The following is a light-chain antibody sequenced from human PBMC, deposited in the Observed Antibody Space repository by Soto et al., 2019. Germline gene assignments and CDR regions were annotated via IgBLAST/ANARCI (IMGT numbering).Light chain of an antibody. CDR1: QGIRND. V-gene: IGKV1-6*01. CDR2: AAS. Sequence: AIQMTQSPSSLSASVGDRVTITCRASQGIRNDLGWYQQKPGKAPKLLIYAASSLQSGVPSRFSGSGSGTDFTLAISSLQPEDFATYYCLQDYNYSWTFGQGTKVEIK. J-gene: IGKJ1*01. CDR3: LQDYNYSWT.